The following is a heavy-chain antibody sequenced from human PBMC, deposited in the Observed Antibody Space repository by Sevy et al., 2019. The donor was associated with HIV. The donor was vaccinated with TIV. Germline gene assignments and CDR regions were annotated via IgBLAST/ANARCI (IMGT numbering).Heavy chain of an antibody. Sequence: GGSLRLSCTTSGFTFDDYAMHWVRQAPGKGLEWVSGISWNSDSITYADSVRGRFTISRDNAKSSLYLQMNSLRVEDTALYYCARELNRLISFFDIWGQGTMVTVSS. D-gene: IGHD3-16*02. CDR2: ISWNSDSI. CDR1: GFTFDDYA. J-gene: IGHJ3*02. CDR3: ARELNRLISFFDI. V-gene: IGHV3-9*01.